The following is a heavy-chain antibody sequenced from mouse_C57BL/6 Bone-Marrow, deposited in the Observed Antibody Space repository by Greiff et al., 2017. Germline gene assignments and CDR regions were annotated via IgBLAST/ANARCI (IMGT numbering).Heavy chain of an antibody. J-gene: IGHJ2*01. Sequence: VQLKESGPGLVKPSQSLSLTCSVTGYSITSGYYWNWIRQFPGNKLEWMGYISYDGSNNYNPSLKNRISITRDTSKNQFFLKLNSVTTEDTATYYCASGPSYVGNCDYWDQGTTLTVSS. CDR3: ASGPSYVGNCDY. V-gene: IGHV3-6*01. CDR2: ISYDGSN. CDR1: GYSITSGYY. D-gene: IGHD6-1*01.